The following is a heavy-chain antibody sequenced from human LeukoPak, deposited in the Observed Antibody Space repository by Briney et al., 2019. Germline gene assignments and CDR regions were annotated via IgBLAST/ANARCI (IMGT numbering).Heavy chain of an antibody. V-gene: IGHV1-69*04. D-gene: IGHD1-26*01. J-gene: IGHJ4*02. Sequence: ASVKVSCKASGGTFSSYAISWVRQAPGQGLEWMGRIIPIFGIANYAQKFQGRVTITADKSTSTAYMELSSLRSEDTAVYYCAGGPWELRGIDYWRQGTLVTVSS. CDR2: IIPIFGIA. CDR1: GGTFSSYA. CDR3: AGGPWELRGIDY.